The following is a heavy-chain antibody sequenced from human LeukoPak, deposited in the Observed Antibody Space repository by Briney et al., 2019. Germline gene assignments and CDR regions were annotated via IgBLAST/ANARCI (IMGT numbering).Heavy chain of an antibody. V-gene: IGHV4-4*07. CDR3: ARDQGVGAMRGYYYYYYMDV. CDR1: GGSISSYY. CDR2: IYTSGST. J-gene: IGHJ6*03. D-gene: IGHD1-26*01. Sequence: ASETLSLICTVSGGSISSYYWSWIRQPAGKGLEWIGRIYTSGSTNYNPSLKSRVTMSVDTSKNQFSLKLSSVTAADTAVYYCARDQGVGAMRGYYYYYYMDVWGKGTTVTVSS.